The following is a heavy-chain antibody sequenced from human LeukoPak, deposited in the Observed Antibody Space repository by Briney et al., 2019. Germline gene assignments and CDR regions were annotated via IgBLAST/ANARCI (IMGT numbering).Heavy chain of an antibody. J-gene: IGHJ3*02. CDR3: AKFPLETGAFDI. CDR1: GFTFDTYA. V-gene: IGHV3-23*01. Sequence: PGGSLRLSCAASGFTFDTYAMNWVRQAPGKGLEWVSAISGSGGSTYYADSVKGRFTISRDNSKNTLYLQMNSLRAEDTAVYYCAKFPLETGAFDIWGQGTMVTVSS. CDR2: ISGSGGST.